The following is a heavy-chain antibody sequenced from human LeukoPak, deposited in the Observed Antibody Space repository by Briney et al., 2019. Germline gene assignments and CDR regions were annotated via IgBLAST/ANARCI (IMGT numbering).Heavy chain of an antibody. Sequence: GGSLRLSCAASGFTFSSYSMNWVRQAPGKGLEWVSSISSSSSYIYYADSLKGRFTISRDNAKNSLYLQMNSLRAEDTAVYYCARDTSYYYGSGGFDYWGQGTLVIVSS. J-gene: IGHJ4*02. CDR2: ISSSSSYI. CDR1: GFTFSSYS. D-gene: IGHD3-10*01. V-gene: IGHV3-21*01. CDR3: ARDTSYYYGSGGFDY.